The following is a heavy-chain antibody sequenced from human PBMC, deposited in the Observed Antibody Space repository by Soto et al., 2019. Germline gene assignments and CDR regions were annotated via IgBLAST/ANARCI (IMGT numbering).Heavy chain of an antibody. D-gene: IGHD1-20*01. CDR3: ARHYTTYNWARTVDY. V-gene: IGHV4-39*01. CDR2: VYYTGGT. Sequence: TLSLTCNVSGGSISSSHYYCGWIRQPPGKGLEYIGNVYYTGGTYSNPSLTSRVTMSVDTSKNQFSLKLSSVTAADTAVYYCARHYTTYNWARTVDYWGQGTLVTVSS. J-gene: IGHJ4*02. CDR1: GGSISSSHYY.